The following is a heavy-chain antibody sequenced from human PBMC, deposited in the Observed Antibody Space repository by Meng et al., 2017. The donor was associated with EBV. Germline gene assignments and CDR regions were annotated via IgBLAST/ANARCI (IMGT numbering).Heavy chain of an antibody. CDR2: IYYSGRT. CDR1: GGSGSSGNNY. J-gene: IGHJ5*02. Sequence: QVPLHELGRGRVKPSHPLSLPCPVSGGSGSSGNNYWIWIRQPPGKGLEWIGYIYYSGRTYYNPSLESRVTMSVDTSKNQFSLNLNSVTAADTAVYYCARVNGDCFSTICYKGWFDPWGQGTLVTVSS. CDR3: ARVNGDCFSTICYKGWFDP. V-gene: IGHV4-30-4*01. D-gene: IGHD2-2*02.